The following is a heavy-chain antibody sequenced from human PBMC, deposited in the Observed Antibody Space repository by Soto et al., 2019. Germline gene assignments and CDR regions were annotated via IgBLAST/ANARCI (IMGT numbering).Heavy chain of an antibody. CDR3: AKDHGMDV. Sequence: GGSLRLSCVASGFSFSDYAMAWVRQSPGKGLEWVSSISGSGGSTYYADSVKGRFTISRDNSKNTVFLQMNSLRAEDTAVYYCAKDHGMDVWGQGATVTVSS. CDR2: ISGSGGST. V-gene: IGHV3-23*01. CDR1: GFSFSDYA. J-gene: IGHJ6*02.